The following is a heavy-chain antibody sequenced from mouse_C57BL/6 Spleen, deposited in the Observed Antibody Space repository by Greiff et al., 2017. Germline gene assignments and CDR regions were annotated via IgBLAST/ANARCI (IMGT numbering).Heavy chain of an antibody. V-gene: IGHV1-82*01. Sequence: QVQLKESGPELVKPGASVKISCKASGYAFSSSWMNWVKQRPGKGLEWIGRIYPGDGDTNYNGKFKGKATLTADKSSSTAYMQLSSLTSEDSAVYFCARAADAMDYWGQGTSVTVSS. CDR3: ARAADAMDY. CDR1: GYAFSSSW. CDR2: IYPGDGDT. J-gene: IGHJ4*01.